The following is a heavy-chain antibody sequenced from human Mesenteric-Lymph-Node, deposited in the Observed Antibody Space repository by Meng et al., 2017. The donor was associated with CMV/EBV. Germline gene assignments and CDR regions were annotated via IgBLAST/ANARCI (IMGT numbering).Heavy chain of an antibody. CDR1: GGSISSSTYY. D-gene: IGHD2/OR15-2a*01. V-gene: IGHV4-39*07. CDR2: VFYSGLT. CDR3: ARGREYSSSDY. J-gene: IGHJ4*02. Sequence: SETLSLTCTVSGGSISSSTYYWGWIRQPPGKGPEWIASVFYSGLTYYNPSLKSRVTILVDTSKNQFSLKVTSVTAADTAVYYCARGREYSSSDYWGQGTLVTVSS.